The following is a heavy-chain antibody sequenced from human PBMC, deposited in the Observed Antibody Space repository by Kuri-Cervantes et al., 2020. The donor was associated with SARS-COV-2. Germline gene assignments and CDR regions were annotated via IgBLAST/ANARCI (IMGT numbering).Heavy chain of an antibody. CDR1: GGSISSSLYY. J-gene: IGHJ4*02. CDR3: VRVDCSARTRNRRSFDY. CDR2: IYYSGST. D-gene: IGHD2-15*01. V-gene: IGHV4-39*01. Sequence: GSLRLSCTVSGGSISSSLYYWGWIRQPPGKGLEWIGGIYYSGSTYYNPSLNSRVTISVDTSKNQFTLKLTSVTAADTAVYYYVRVDCSARTRNRRSFDYWGQGTLVTVSS.